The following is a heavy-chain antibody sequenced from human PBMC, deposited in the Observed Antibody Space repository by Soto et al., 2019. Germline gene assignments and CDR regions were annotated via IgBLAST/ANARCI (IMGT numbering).Heavy chain of an antibody. J-gene: IGHJ4*02. D-gene: IGHD3-16*01. CDR3: ARVDGRMATINLGGYYFDY. CDR2: IYYSGST. Sequence: SETLSLTCTVSGGSISSYYGSWIRQPPGKGLEWIGYIYYSGSTNYNPSLKSRVTISVDTSKNQFSLKLSSVTAADTAVYYCARVDGRMATINLGGYYFDYWGQGTLVTVSS. CDR1: GGSISSYY. V-gene: IGHV4-59*01.